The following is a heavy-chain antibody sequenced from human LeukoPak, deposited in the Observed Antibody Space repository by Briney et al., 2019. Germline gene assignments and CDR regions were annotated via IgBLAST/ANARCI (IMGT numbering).Heavy chain of an antibody. CDR3: AREQGPAAMREDSTYYYYGMDV. CDR2: IIPILGIA. J-gene: IGHJ6*02. V-gene: IGHV1-69*04. Sequence: SVNVSCKSSGCTFSSYAISWVRQAPGQGLEWMGRIIPILGIANYAQKFQGRVTITADKSTSTAYMELSSLRSEDTAVYYCAREQGPAAMREDSTYYYYGMDVWGQGTTVTVSS. D-gene: IGHD2-2*01. CDR1: GCTFSSYA.